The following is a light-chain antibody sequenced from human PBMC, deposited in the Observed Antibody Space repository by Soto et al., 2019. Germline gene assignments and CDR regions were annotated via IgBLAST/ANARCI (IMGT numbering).Light chain of an antibody. V-gene: IGLV2-8*01. Sequence: QSALTQPPSASGSPGQSVTISCTGTSSDVGGHKYVSWYQQYPGKAPKLMIYAVNKRPSGVPDRFSGSKSGNTASLTVSGLQAEDEADYYCSSYAGSNNYVFGTGTKVTVL. CDR1: SSDVGGHKY. CDR3: SSYAGSNNYV. J-gene: IGLJ1*01. CDR2: AVN.